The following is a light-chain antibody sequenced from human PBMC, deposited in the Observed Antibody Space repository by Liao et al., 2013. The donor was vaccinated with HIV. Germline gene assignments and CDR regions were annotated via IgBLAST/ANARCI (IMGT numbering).Light chain of an antibody. CDR1: NIGRKT. J-gene: IGLJ3*02. CDR3: QSADSSGTCPV. CDR2: KDS. Sequence: SYELTQPPSVSVAPEETATITCGGDNIGRKTVHWYQQKPGQAPVLLIYKDSERPSGIPERFSGSSSGTTVTLTISGVQAEDEADYYCQSADSSGTCPVFGGGTKLTVL. V-gene: IGLV3-25*03.